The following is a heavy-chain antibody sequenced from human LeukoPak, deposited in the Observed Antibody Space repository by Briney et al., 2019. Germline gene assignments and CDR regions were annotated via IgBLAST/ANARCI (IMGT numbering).Heavy chain of an antibody. J-gene: IGHJ4*02. D-gene: IGHD3-22*01. CDR2: ISGSGGST. CDR3: AKDLAYYDSSGYPVDPFDY. Sequence: GGSLRLSCAASGFTFSSYAMSWVRQAPGKGLEWVSAISGSGGSTYYADSVKGRFTISRDNSKNTLYLQMNSLRAEDTAVYYCAKDLAYYDSSGYPVDPFDYWGQGTLVTVSS. V-gene: IGHV3-23*01. CDR1: GFTFSSYA.